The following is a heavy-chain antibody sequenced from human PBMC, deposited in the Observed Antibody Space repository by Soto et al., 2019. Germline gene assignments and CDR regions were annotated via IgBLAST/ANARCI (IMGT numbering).Heavy chain of an antibody. Sequence: GWSLGLSCAASGFTLSSYAMGGVRQAPGKGLEWVSAISGSGGSTYYADSVKGRFTISRDNSKNTLYLQMNSLRAEDTAVYYCAKDRINYGMDVWGQGTTVTVSS. CDR2: ISGSGGST. CDR1: GFTLSSYA. V-gene: IGHV3-23*01. CDR3: AKDRINYGMDV. J-gene: IGHJ6*02.